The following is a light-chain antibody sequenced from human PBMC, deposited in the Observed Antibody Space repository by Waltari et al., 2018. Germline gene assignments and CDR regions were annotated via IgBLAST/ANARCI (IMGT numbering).Light chain of an antibody. CDR1: QTISPY. J-gene: IGKJ1*01. CDR2: STS. V-gene: IGKV1-39*01. Sequence: DIQMTQSPSSLSASIGDRVSITCRASQTISPYLDWFQQIPGKAPNLLIYSTSSLHSRVPSRFSGSGSGTDFTLTISSRQPEDFATYYGQQRYSIPRTFGKGTKVEMK. CDR3: QQRYSIPRT.